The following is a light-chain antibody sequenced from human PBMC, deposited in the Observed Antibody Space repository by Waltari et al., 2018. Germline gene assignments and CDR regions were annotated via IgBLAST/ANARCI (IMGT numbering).Light chain of an antibody. Sequence: DIQMTQSPSTLSASVGDRVTITCRASQSISNWLAWYQQKPGKAPKLLIYKASTLESGVPSRFSGSGAGTEFTITSSSLQPDDFATYYCQQYNSYSLLTFGGGTKVEIK. CDR1: QSISNW. CDR2: KAS. V-gene: IGKV1-5*03. J-gene: IGKJ4*01. CDR3: QQYNSYSLLT.